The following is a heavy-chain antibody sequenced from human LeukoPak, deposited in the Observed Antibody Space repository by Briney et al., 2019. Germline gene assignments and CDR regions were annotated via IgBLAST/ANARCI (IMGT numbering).Heavy chain of an antibody. CDR1: GYTFTTYW. D-gene: IGHD3-22*01. J-gene: IGHJ4*02. CDR2: IYPGDSDT. CDR3: ARQYYDSSGYVPYFDY. Sequence: GESLKISCKGSGYTFTTYWIGRVRQMPGKGLEWMGIIYPGDSDTRYSPSLQGQVTISADKSTSTAYLQWSSLKASDTAMYYCARQYYDSSGYVPYFDYWGQGTLVTVSS. V-gene: IGHV5-51*01.